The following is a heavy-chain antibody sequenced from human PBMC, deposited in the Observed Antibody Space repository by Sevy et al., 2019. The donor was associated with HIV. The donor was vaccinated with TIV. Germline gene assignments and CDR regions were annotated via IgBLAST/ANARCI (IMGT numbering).Heavy chain of an antibody. V-gene: IGHV3-7*03. J-gene: IGHJ4*02. D-gene: IGHD2-8*01. Sequence: GGSLRLSCAASGFTLSSSWMSWVRQAPGKGLEWVANIKGDGSEKYYVDSVKGRFTISRDNSKSSVYLQMNNLRPEDTAVYYCAREGCTKPHDYWGQGTLVTVSS. CDR3: AREGCTKPHDY. CDR1: GFTLSSSW. CDR2: IKGDGSEK.